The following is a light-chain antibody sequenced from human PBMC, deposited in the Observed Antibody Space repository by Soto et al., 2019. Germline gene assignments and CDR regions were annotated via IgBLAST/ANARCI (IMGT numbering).Light chain of an antibody. Sequence: IVMTQSPATLSVSPGESVTFSCRASQGINRNLAWYQQKPGQAPRLLIYGASTRATGIPARFSGSGSGTEFTLTISSLQPDDFATYYCQQYNHYLTFGQGTKVDIK. V-gene: IGKV3-15*01. CDR2: GAS. J-gene: IGKJ1*01. CDR3: QQYNHYLT. CDR1: QGINRN.